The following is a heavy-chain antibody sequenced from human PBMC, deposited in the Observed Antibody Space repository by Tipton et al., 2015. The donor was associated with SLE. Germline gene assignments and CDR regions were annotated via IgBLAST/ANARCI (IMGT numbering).Heavy chain of an antibody. J-gene: IGHJ3*02. D-gene: IGHD2-15*01. Sequence: TLSLTCNVSGGSISSGGYYWSWIRQHPGKGLEWIGYTYYSGSTNYNPSLKSRVTISVDTSKNQFSLKLSSVTAADTAVYYCARAEGSWDALDIWGQGTMVTVSS. V-gene: IGHV4-61*08. CDR1: GGSISSGGYY. CDR3: ARAEGSWDALDI. CDR2: TYYSGST.